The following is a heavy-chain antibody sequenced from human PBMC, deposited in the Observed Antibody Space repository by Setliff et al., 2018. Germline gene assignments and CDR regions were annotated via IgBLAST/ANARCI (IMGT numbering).Heavy chain of an antibody. CDR3: ARVRRVVIAYYYYMDV. CDR1: GGSFSGYY. V-gene: IGHV4-34*01. Sequence: PSETLSLTCAVYGGSFSGYYWSWIRQPPGKGLEWIGEINHSGSTNYNPSLKSRVTISVDTSKNQFSLKLSSMTAADTAVYYCARVRRVVIAYYYYMDVWGKGTTVTVSS. D-gene: IGHD2-21*01. J-gene: IGHJ6*03. CDR2: INHSGST.